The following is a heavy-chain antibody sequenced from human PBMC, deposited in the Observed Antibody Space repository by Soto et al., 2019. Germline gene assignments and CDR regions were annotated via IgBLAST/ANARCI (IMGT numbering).Heavy chain of an antibody. V-gene: IGHV1-18*04. D-gene: IGHD3-10*01. CDR1: GYMFTTYG. CDR3: ARDFGTYRAPFYIDL. Sequence: QVQLVQSAIEVKQPGASVRVSCKASGYMFTTYGISWVRQAPGQGLEWVAWISGSNGNTDYGKKFQGRVNVTTETSTSTVSLEVRSLRFDDSAVFYCARDFGTYRAPFYIDLWGPGTLVTVSS. J-gene: IGHJ4*02. CDR2: ISGSNGNT.